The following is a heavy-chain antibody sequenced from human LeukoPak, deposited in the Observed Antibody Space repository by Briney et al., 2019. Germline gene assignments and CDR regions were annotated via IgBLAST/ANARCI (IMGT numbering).Heavy chain of an antibody. Sequence: GGSLRLSCAASGFTYSNVWMNWVRQAPGKGLEWVGRIKTNAEGGTLDYTAPVKGRFTISRDDSKNTLYLQMDSLEVEDTGMYYCTTGIDDEGGYWGQGTLVTVSS. CDR3: TTGIDDEGGY. J-gene: IGHJ4*02. D-gene: IGHD3-3*02. V-gene: IGHV3-15*07. CDR1: GFTYSNVW. CDR2: IKTNAEGGTL.